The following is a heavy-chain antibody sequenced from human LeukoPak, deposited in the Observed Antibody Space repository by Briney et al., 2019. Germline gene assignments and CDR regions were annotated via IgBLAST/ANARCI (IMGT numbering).Heavy chain of an antibody. CDR1: GGSISSYY. Sequence: SETLSLTCTVSGGSISSYYWSWIRQPPGKGLEWIGYIYYSGSTNYNPSLESRVTISVDTSKNQLSLKLSSVTAADTAVYYCARDGSSGWYGNYYFDYWGQGTLVTVSS. CDR3: ARDGSSGWYGNYYFDY. J-gene: IGHJ4*02. V-gene: IGHV4-59*01. D-gene: IGHD6-19*01. CDR2: IYYSGST.